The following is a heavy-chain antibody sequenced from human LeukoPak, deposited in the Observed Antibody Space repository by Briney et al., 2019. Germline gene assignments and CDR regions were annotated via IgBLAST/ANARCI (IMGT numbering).Heavy chain of an antibody. V-gene: IGHV4-34*01. J-gene: IGHJ2*01. CDR3: ARPNDSSGYPSARYFDL. CDR1: GGSFSGYY. CDR2: INHSGST. Sequence: SETLSLTCAVYGGSFSGYYWSWIRQPPGKGLEWIGEINHSGSTNYNPSLKSRVTISVDTSKNQFSLKLSSVTAADTAVYYCARPNDSSGYPSARYFDLWGRGTLVTVSS. D-gene: IGHD3-22*01.